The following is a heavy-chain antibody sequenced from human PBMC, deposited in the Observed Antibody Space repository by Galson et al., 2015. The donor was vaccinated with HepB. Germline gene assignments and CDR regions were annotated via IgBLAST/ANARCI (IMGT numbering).Heavy chain of an antibody. CDR2: TYYRSKWYN. V-gene: IGHV6-1*01. D-gene: IGHD2-2*01. Sequence: CAISGDSVSSNSAAWNWIRQSPSRGLEWLGRTYYRSKWYNDYAVSVKSRITINPDTSKNQFSLQLNSVTPEDTAVYYCARVRYCSSTSCYAPYYYYYMDVWGKGTTVTVSS. CDR1: GDSVSSNSAA. J-gene: IGHJ6*03. CDR3: ARVRYCSSTSCYAPYYYYYMDV.